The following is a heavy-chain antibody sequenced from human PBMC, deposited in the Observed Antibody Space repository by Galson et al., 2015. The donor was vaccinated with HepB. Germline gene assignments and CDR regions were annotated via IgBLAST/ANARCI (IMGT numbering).Heavy chain of an antibody. V-gene: IGHV5-51*01. D-gene: IGHD3-9*01. J-gene: IGHJ4*02. Sequence: QSGAEVKKPGESLKISCKASGYSFTNYWIAWVRQMPGKGLECMGIIYPDDSDIRYSPSFRGQVTISADKSISTAYLQWSSLKASDTAMYYCARIDILTGYSRDYWCQGTLVTVSS. CDR3: ARIDILTGYSRDY. CDR1: GYSFTNYW. CDR2: IYPDDSDI.